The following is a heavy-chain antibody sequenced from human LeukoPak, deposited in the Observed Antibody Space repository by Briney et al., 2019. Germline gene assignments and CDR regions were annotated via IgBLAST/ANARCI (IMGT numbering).Heavy chain of an antibody. V-gene: IGHV4-34*01. J-gene: IGHJ6*03. CDR1: SGSFSGHY. CDR3: ARPVNDYGDSGRYMDV. D-gene: IGHD4-17*01. CDR2: IDHSGST. Sequence: PAETLSLTCAVYSGSFSGHYWSWIRQPPGKGLEWIGEIDHSGSTNYNPSLNSRVTISVDTSKNQFSLRLSSVTAADTAVYYCARPVNDYGDSGRYMDVWGKGTTVTVSS.